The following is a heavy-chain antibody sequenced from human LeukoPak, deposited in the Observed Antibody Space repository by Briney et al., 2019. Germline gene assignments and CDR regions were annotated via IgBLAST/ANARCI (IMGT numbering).Heavy chain of an antibody. Sequence: SVKVSCKASGFTFTSSAVQWVRQARGQRLEWIGWIVVGSGNTNYAQKFQERVTITRDMSTSTAYMELSGLRSEDTAVYYRAASPDYYDSSGYSYYFDYWGQGTLVTVSS. D-gene: IGHD3-22*01. V-gene: IGHV1-58*01. CDR2: IVVGSGNT. CDR3: AASPDYYDSSGYSYYFDY. J-gene: IGHJ4*02. CDR1: GFTFTSSA.